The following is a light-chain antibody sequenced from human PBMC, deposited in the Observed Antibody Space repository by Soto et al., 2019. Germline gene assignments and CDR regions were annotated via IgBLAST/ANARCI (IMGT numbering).Light chain of an antibody. CDR2: DAS. V-gene: IGKV3-20*01. J-gene: IGKJ1*01. CDR1: QSVTNNY. CDR3: QQCCYSPRT. Sequence: IVLTQSPGTLSLSPGERATLSCRASQSVTNNYLAWFQHKPGQAPRLLIYDASIRATGIPDRFSGTGSETDLTLIISRLQPEDSAMYYCQQCCYSPRTLGQGTKVEIK.